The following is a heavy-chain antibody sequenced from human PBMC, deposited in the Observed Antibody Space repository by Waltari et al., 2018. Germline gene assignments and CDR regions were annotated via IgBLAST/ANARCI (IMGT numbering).Heavy chain of an antibody. Sequence: VQLVQSGAEVKKPGSSVKVSCKASGGTFSSYAISWVREAPGQGLEWMGRLIPIFGTANYAQKFQGRVTITADESTSTAYMELSSLGSEDTAVYYCARLAHTRERDPRDYWGQGTLVTVSS. CDR2: LIPIFGTA. CDR1: GGTFSSYA. CDR3: ARLAHTRERDPRDY. V-gene: IGHV1-69*15. J-gene: IGHJ4*02.